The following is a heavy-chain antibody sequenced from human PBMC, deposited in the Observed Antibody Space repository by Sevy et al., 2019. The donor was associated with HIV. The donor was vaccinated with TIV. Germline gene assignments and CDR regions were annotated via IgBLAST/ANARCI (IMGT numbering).Heavy chain of an antibody. J-gene: IGHJ4*02. D-gene: IGHD3-22*01. CDR3: AREDVGHYYDSSGYSSY. CDR2: ISYDGSNK. CDR1: GFTFSSYA. V-gene: IGHV3-30-3*01. Sequence: GGSLRLSCAASGFTFSSYAMHWVRQAPDKGLEWVAVISYDGSNKYYADSVKGRFTISRDNSKNTLYLQMNSLRAEDTAVYYCAREDVGHYYDSSGYSSYWGQGTLVTVSS.